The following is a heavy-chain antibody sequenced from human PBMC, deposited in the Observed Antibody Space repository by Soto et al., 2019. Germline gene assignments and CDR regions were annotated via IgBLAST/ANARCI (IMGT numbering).Heavy chain of an antibody. CDR3: ARRYGWLYFDY. CDR1: GDSISSSNYF. D-gene: IGHD6-19*01. CDR2: IFYSAST. J-gene: IGHJ4*02. Sequence: QLQLQESGPGLVKPWETLSFTCTVSGDSISSSNYFWGWIRLPPGKGLEWIGTIFYSASTYYNPSLKSRVTISVDTSKNQFSLRLISVTAADTALYYCARRYGWLYFDYWGQGSLVTVSS. V-gene: IGHV4-39*01.